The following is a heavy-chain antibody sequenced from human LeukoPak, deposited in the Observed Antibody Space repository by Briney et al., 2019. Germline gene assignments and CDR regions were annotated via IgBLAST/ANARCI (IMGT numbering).Heavy chain of an antibody. J-gene: IGHJ6*02. V-gene: IGHV3-23*01. CDR3: AKDSGYSSGGYKDYYYYGMDV. CDR2: ISGSGGST. Sequence: GGSLRLSCAASGFTFSSYAMSWVRQAPGKGLEWVSAISGSGGSTYYADSVKGRFTISRDNSKNTLYLQMNSLRAEDTAVYYCAKDSGYSSGGYKDYYYYGMDVWGQGTTVTVSS. CDR1: GFTFSSYA. D-gene: IGHD6-19*01.